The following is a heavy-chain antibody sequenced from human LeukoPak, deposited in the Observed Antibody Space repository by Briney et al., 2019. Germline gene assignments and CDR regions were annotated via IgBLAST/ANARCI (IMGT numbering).Heavy chain of an antibody. V-gene: IGHV4-31*03. CDR2: IYSTGST. CDR3: ARQRGYDSGGTGSFDS. CDR1: GGSIGGAGSY. Sequence: SETLSLTCSVSGGSIGGAGSYWTWIRQQPGKDLDWIGYIYSTGSTSFNPSPRSRVSMSVDTSENQFSLRLSSVTAADRGVYFCARQRGYDSGGTGSFDSWGQGILVTVSS. D-gene: IGHD6-19*01. J-gene: IGHJ4*02.